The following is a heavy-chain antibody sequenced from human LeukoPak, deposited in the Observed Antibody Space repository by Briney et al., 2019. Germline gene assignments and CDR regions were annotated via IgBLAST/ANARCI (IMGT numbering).Heavy chain of an antibody. J-gene: IGHJ6*03. CDR2: ISWNSGSI. Sequence: GGYLRLSCAASGFTFDDYAMHWVRQAPGKGLEWVSGISWNSGSIGYADSVKGRFTISRDNAKNSLYLQMNSLRAEDMALYYCAKSRAGGLRYYMDVWGKGTTVTVSS. CDR3: AKSRAGGLRYYMDV. CDR1: GFTFDDYA. D-gene: IGHD3-16*01. V-gene: IGHV3-9*03.